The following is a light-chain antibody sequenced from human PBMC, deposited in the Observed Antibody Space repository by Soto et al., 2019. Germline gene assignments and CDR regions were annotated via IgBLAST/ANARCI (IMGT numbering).Light chain of an antibody. Sequence: QSALTQPPSASGSPGQSVTISCTGTSSDVGGYNFVSWSQQHPGKAPKLMIYEVSERPSGVPDRFSGSKSGNTASLTVSGLQAEDEADYYCSSYAGSNIVLFGGGTKLTF. V-gene: IGLV2-8*01. J-gene: IGLJ2*01. CDR3: SSYAGSNIVL. CDR1: SSDVGGYNF. CDR2: EVS.